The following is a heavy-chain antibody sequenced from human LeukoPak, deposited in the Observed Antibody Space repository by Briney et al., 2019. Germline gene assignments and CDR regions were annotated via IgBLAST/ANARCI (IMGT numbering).Heavy chain of an antibody. D-gene: IGHD3-16*02. J-gene: IGHJ4*02. Sequence: QPAWSLRLSCATTGFSFSVHLMHWIRQAPGKWLQWVAGVANDGSRTHYAGSVKGRFTISRDNCKNTLSLQMNSLGAQDTAVYYCARDRDSYRLDYWGQGTLVTVSS. CDR3: ARDRDSYRLDY. CDR2: VANDGSRT. CDR1: GFSFSVHL. V-gene: IGHV3-30*03.